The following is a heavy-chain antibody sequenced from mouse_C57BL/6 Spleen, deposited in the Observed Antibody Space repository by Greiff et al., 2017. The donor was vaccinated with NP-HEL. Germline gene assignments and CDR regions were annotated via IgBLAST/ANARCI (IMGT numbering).Heavy chain of an antibody. CDR1: GFSFNTYA. Sequence: EVKLMESGGGLVQPKGSLKLSCAASGFSFNTYAMNWVRQAPGKGLEWVARIRSKSNNYATYYADSVKDRFTISRDDSESMLYLQMNNLKTEDTAMYYCVRSRHTTGSMDYWGQGTSVTVSS. CDR2: IRSKSNNYAT. J-gene: IGHJ4*01. D-gene: IGHD5-1-1*01. CDR3: VRSRHTTGSMDY. V-gene: IGHV10-1*01.